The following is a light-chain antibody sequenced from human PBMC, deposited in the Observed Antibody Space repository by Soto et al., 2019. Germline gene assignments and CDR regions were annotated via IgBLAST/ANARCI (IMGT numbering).Light chain of an antibody. Sequence: EMVMTQSPGTVSLSPGERATLSCRASQSVSSSYLAWYQQKPGQAPRLLIYGASSRATGIPDRFSGSGSGTDFTLTISRLEPEDFAVYYCQQYGSSSITFGQGTRLEI. CDR1: QSVSSSY. CDR3: QQYGSSSIT. CDR2: GAS. J-gene: IGKJ5*01. V-gene: IGKV3-20*01.